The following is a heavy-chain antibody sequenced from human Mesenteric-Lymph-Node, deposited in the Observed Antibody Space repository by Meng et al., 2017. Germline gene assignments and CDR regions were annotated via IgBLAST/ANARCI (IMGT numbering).Heavy chain of an antibody. J-gene: IGHJ3*02. D-gene: IGHD3-10*01. Sequence: SVKVSCKASGGTFSSYAISWVRQAPGQGLEWMGGIIPIFGTANYAQKFQGRVTITADESTSTAYMELSSLRSEDTAVYYCARALWFGELLAFDIWGQGKRVNVAS. CDR1: GGTFSSYA. V-gene: IGHV1-69*13. CDR2: IIPIFGTA. CDR3: ARALWFGELLAFDI.